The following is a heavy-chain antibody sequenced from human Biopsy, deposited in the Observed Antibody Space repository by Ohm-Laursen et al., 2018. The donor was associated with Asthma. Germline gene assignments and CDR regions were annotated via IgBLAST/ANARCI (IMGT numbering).Heavy chain of an antibody. CDR3: ANYGDGSS. V-gene: IGHV4-4*02. J-gene: IGHJ4*02. Sequence: SDTLSLTCAVSGVSISSTNWWSWVRQPPGQGLEWIGEIYHSGSTNYNPSLQSRASISVDKSKNQFSLKVRSVSAADTAVYFCANYGDGSSWGQGTLVTVSS. D-gene: IGHD4-17*01. CDR2: IYHSGST. CDR1: GVSISSTNW.